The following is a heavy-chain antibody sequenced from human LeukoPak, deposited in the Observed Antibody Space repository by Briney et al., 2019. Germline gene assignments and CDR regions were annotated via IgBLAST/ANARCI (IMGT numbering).Heavy chain of an antibody. CDR1: GFTFSSYE. J-gene: IGHJ4*02. CDR2: ISSSGSTI. D-gene: IGHD4-23*01. Sequence: PGGSLRLSCAASGFTFSSYEMNWVRQAPGKGREWVSYISSSGSTIYYADSVKGRFTIPRDNAKNSLYLHMNSLRAEDTAVYYCARDYGGSSPFDYWGQGTLVTVSS. V-gene: IGHV3-48*03. CDR3: ARDYGGSSPFDY.